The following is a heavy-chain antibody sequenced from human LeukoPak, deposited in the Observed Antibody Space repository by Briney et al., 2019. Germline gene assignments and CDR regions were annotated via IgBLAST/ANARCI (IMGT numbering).Heavy chain of an antibody. CDR3: AKTLSGYDVVDH. CDR2: INHSGST. D-gene: IGHD5-12*01. Sequence: PSETLSLTCAVYGGSFSDYYWSWIRQSPGKGLEWIGEINHSGSTNYNPSLKSRVTISVDTSKNQFSLRLSSVTAADTAVYYCAKTLSGYDVVDHWGQGTLVTVSS. CDR1: GGSFSDYY. V-gene: IGHV4-34*01. J-gene: IGHJ4*02.